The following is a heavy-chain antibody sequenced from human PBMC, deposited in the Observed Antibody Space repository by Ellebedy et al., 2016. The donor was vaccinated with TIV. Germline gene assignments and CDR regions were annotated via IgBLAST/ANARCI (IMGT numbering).Heavy chain of an antibody. Sequence: ASVKVSXXASGYTFTGYYMHWVRQAPGQGLEWMGWINPNSGGTNYAQKFQGRVTITADKSTSTAYMELSSLRSEDTAVYYCARAALGVHPEREKPAAGYYYMDVWGKGTTVTVSS. V-gene: IGHV1-2*02. D-gene: IGHD2-2*01. CDR2: INPNSGGT. CDR1: GYTFTGYY. CDR3: ARAALGVHPEREKPAAGYYYMDV. J-gene: IGHJ6*03.